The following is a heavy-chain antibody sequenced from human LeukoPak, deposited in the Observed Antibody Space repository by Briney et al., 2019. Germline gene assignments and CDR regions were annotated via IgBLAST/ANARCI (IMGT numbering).Heavy chain of an antibody. J-gene: IGHJ6*02. V-gene: IGHV3-23*01. CDR1: GFTFSSYA. CDR2: ISGSGGST. D-gene: IGHD2-15*01. Sequence: GGSLRLSCAASGFTFSSYAMSWVRQAPGKGLEWVSLISGSGGSTYYADSVKGRFTISRDNSKNTLYLQMNSLRVEGTAGYYCAKSPVPYCSGGSCYGMDVWGQGTTVTVSS. CDR3: AKSPVPYCSGGSCYGMDV.